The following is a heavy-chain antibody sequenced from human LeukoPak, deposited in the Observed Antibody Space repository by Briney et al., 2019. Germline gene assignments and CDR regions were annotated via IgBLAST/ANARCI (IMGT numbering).Heavy chain of an antibody. Sequence: ASVKVSCKASGYTFTSYDINWVRQATGQGLEWMGWMNPNSGNTGYVQKFQGRVTMTRNTSISTAYVELSSLRSEDTAVYYCVRRASGSHFDYWGQGFLVTVSS. V-gene: IGHV1-8*01. CDR2: MNPNSGNT. D-gene: IGHD1-26*01. CDR3: VRRASGSHFDY. J-gene: IGHJ4*02. CDR1: GYTFTSYD.